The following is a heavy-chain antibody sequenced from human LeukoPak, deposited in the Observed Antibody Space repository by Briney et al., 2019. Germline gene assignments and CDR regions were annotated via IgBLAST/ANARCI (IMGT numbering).Heavy chain of an antibody. D-gene: IGHD3-3*01. CDR1: GGTFSSYA. Sequence: ASVKVSCKASGGTFSSYAISWVRQAPGQGLEWMGGTIPIFGTANYAQKFQGRVTITADESTSTAYMELSSLRSEDTAVYYCTYDFWSGYYFNDAFDIWGQGTMVTVSS. CDR2: TIPIFGTA. CDR3: TYDFWSGYYFNDAFDI. V-gene: IGHV1-69*13. J-gene: IGHJ3*02.